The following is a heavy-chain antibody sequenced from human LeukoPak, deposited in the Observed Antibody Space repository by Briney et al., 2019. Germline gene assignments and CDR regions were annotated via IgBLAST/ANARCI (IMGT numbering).Heavy chain of an antibody. CDR3: ARARSPYYYDSSGYLSFDY. D-gene: IGHD3-22*01. CDR1: GGTFSSYA. Sequence: ASVKVSCKASGGTFSSYAISWVRQAPGQGLEWMGGIIPIFGTANYAQKFQGRVTITADESTSTAYMELSSLRSEDTAVYYCARARSPYYYDSSGYLSFDYWGQGTLVTVSS. J-gene: IGHJ4*02. CDR2: IIPIFGTA. V-gene: IGHV1-69*01.